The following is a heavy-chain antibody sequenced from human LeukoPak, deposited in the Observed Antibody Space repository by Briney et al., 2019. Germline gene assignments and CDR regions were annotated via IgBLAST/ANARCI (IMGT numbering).Heavy chain of an antibody. CDR1: GFTFDDYA. J-gene: IGHJ4*02. CDR2: ISWDGGST. Sequence: GGSLRLSCAASGFTFDDYAMHWVRQAPGKGLEWVSLISWDGGSTYYADSVKGRFTISRDNSKNSLYLQMNSLRAEDTAVYYCARGETYYYDSSGYYPDYWGQGTLVTVSS. V-gene: IGHV3-43D*03. D-gene: IGHD3-22*01. CDR3: ARGETYYYDSSGYYPDY.